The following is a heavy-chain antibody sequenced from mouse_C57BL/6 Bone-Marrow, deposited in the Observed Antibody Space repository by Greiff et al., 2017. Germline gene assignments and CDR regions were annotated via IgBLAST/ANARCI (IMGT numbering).Heavy chain of an antibody. J-gene: IGHJ3*01. CDR3: ARCGMGNYWFAY. CDR1: GYTFTDHT. D-gene: IGHD2-1*01. V-gene: IGHV1-78*01. Sequence: VQLQQSDAELVKPGASVKISCKVSGYTFTDHTIHWMKQRPEQGLEWIGYIYPRGGSTKYNEKFKGKATLTADKSASTAYMQLNSLTSEDSAVYFCARCGMGNYWFAYWGQGTLVTVSA. CDR2: IYPRGGST.